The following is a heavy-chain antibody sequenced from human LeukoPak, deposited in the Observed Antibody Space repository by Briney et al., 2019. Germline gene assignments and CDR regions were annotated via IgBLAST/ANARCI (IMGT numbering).Heavy chain of an antibody. CDR1: GFTFSSYA. CDR3: AKSPERLELRPFDY. D-gene: IGHD1-7*01. V-gene: IGHV3-23*01. CDR2: TSGSGGST. J-gene: IGHJ4*02. Sequence: GGSLRLSCAASGFTFSSYAMSWVRQAPGKGLEWVSATSGSGGSTYYADSVKGRFTISRDTSKNTLYLQMNSLRAEDTAVYYCAKSPERLELRPFDYWGQGTLVTVSS.